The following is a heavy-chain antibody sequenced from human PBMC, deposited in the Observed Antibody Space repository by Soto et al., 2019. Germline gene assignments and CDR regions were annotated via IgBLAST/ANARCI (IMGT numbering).Heavy chain of an antibody. V-gene: IGHV3-33*01. J-gene: IGHJ4*02. CDR2: IWYDGSNK. D-gene: IGHD2-2*01. CDR3: ARGIVVVPAAPKYYFDY. CDR1: GFTFSSYG. Sequence: PGGSLRLSCAASGFTFSSYGMHWVRQAPGKGLEWVAVIWYDGSNKYYADSVKGRFTISRDNSKNTLYLQMNSLRAEDTAVYYCARGIVVVPAAPKYYFDYWGQGTLVTVSS.